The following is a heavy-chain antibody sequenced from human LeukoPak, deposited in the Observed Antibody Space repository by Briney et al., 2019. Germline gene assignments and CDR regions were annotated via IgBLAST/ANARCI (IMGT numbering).Heavy chain of an antibody. CDR1: GFTFSSYW. J-gene: IGHJ3*02. CDR3: ARETRLGYCSSTSCYYAFDI. V-gene: IGHV3-7*01. CDR2: IKQDGSEK. D-gene: IGHD2-2*01. Sequence: PGGSLRLSCAASGFTFSSYWMSWVRQAPGKGLEWVANIKQDGSEKYYVDSVKGRFTISRDNAKNSLYLQMNSLRAEDTAVYYCARETRLGYCSSTSCYYAFDIWGQGTMVTVSS.